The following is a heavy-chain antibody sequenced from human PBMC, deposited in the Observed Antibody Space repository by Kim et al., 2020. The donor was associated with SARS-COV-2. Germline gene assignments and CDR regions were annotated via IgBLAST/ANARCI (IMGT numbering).Heavy chain of an antibody. CDR2: ISYDGSNK. Sequence: GGSLRLSCAASGFTFSSYAMHWVRQAPGKGLEWVAVISYDGSNKYYADSVKGRFTISRDNSKNTLYLQMNSLRAEDTAMYYCARTLPNSSSSYYYYYYGMDVWGQGTTVTVSS. CDR3: ARTLPNSSSSYYYYYYGMDV. V-gene: IGHV3-30-3*01. CDR1: GFTFSSYA. J-gene: IGHJ6*02. D-gene: IGHD6-6*01.